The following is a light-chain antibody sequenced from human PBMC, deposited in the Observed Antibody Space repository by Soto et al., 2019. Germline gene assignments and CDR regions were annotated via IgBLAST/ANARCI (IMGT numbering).Light chain of an antibody. CDR2: AAS. CDR1: QSISSGY. Sequence: EIVLTQSPGTLSLSPGERATLSCRASQSISSGYLAWYQQRPGQAPRLLIYAASSRATAIPDRFSGSGSGTDFTLTISRLEPEDFAVYYCQQYGSSPWTFGQGTKVEIK. J-gene: IGKJ1*01. V-gene: IGKV3-20*01. CDR3: QQYGSSPWT.